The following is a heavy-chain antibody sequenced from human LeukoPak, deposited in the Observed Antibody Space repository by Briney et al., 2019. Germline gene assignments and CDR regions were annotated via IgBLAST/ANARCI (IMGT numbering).Heavy chain of an antibody. D-gene: IGHD2-15*01. CDR2: INPNSGGT. CDR3: ARDSYCSGGSCYSYYYYGMDV. J-gene: IGHJ6*02. CDR1: GYIFTGYY. Sequence: ASVKVSCKASGYIFTGYYMHWVRQAPGQGLEWMGWINPNSGGTNYAQKFQGRVTMTRDTSISTAYMELSRLRSDDTAVYYCARDSYCSGGSCYSYYYYGMDVWGQGTTVTVSS. V-gene: IGHV1-2*02.